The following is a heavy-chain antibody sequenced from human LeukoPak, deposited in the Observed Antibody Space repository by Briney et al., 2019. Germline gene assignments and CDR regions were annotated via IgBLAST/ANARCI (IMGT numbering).Heavy chain of an antibody. J-gene: IGHJ4*02. CDR3: ARSYGDFLPYYFDY. CDR1: GLSLSTSGMC. Sequence: ESGPTLVKPTQTLTLTCTFSGLSLSTSGMCVSWIRQPPGKALEWLARIDWDDDKYYSTSLKTRLTISKDTSKNQVVLTMTNMDPVDTATYYCARSYGDFLPYYFDYWGQGTLVTVSS. CDR2: IDWDDDK. D-gene: IGHD4-17*01. V-gene: IGHV2-70*11.